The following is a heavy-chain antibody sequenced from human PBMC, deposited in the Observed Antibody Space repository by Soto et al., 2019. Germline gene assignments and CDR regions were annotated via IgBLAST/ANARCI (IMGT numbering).Heavy chain of an antibody. J-gene: IGHJ3*02. V-gene: IGHV3-53*01. D-gene: IGHD6-13*01. CDR3: TRDEGLRNSWVAFDI. CDR2: IFSDGST. Sequence: GGSLRLSCAASGITVSSNYMSWVRQAPGKGLEWVSVIFSDGSTYYADSVKGRFTISRDNSKNILYLQMNSLRAEDTAVYYCTRDEGLRNSWVAFDIWGQGTMVTVSS. CDR1: GITVSSNY.